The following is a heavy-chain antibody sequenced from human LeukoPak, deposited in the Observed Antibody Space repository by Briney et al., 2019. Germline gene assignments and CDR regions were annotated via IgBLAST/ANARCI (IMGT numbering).Heavy chain of an antibody. D-gene: IGHD4-23*01. V-gene: IGHV1-2*02. J-gene: IGHJ3*02. CDR1: GYTFTGYY. CDR3: ARDKGGNDAFDI. CDR2: INPNSGGT. Sequence: EASVKVSCKASGYTFTGYYMHWVRQAPGQGLEWMGWINPNSGGTNYAQKFQGRVTMTRDTSISTAYMELSRLRSDDTAVYYCARDKGGNDAFDIWGQGTMVTVSS.